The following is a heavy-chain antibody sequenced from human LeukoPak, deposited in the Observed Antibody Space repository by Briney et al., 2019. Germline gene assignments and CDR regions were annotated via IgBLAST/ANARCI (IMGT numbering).Heavy chain of an antibody. CDR2: ISGSGGNT. D-gene: IGHD3-22*01. Sequence: GGSLRLSCAASGFTFSSYAMSWVRQAPGKGLEWVSAISGSGGNTYYADSVKGRFTISRDNSKNTLYLQMNSLRAEDTAVYYCAKVDSYYYGMDVWGQGTTVTVSS. V-gene: IGHV3-23*01. CDR1: GFTFSSYA. CDR3: AKVDSYYYGMDV. J-gene: IGHJ6*02.